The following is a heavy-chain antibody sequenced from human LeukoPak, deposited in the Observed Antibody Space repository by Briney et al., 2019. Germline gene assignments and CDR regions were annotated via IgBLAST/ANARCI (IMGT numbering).Heavy chain of an antibody. J-gene: IGHJ4*02. Sequence: GASVQVSCKASGYTFTSYGISWVRQAAGQGLEWTGWINAYNANTNYAQKLQGRVTMTTDTSTSTAYMELRSLRSDVTAVYYCVREVSEPYYDDSSCYYYFDYWGQGTLVTVSS. V-gene: IGHV1-18*01. D-gene: IGHD3-22*01. CDR3: VREVSEPYYDDSSCYYYFDY. CDR1: GYTFTSYG. CDR2: INAYNANT.